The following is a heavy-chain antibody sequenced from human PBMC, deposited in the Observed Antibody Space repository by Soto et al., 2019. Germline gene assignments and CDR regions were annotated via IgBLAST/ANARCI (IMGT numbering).Heavy chain of an antibody. V-gene: IGHV4-61*01. CDR2: IYYSGST. CDR3: ARARYYGSGSYSRYYYGMDV. D-gene: IGHD3-10*01. J-gene: IGHJ6*02. CDR1: GGSVSSGSYY. Sequence: SETLSLTCIVSGGSVSSGSYYWSWIRQPPGKGLEWIGYIYYSGSTNYNSSLKSRVTISVDTSKNQFSLKLSSVTAADTAVYFCARARYYGSGSYSRYYYGMDVWGQGTTVTVSS.